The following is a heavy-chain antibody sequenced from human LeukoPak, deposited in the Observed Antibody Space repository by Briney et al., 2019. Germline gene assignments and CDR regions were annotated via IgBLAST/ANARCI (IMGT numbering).Heavy chain of an antibody. CDR3: AGIVGPRHDAFDI. Sequence: SETLSLTCTVSGGSISSSTYYWGWIRQPPGKGLEWIGSIYYSGSTNYNPSLKSRVTISVDTSKNQFSLKLSSVTAADTAVYYCAGIVGPRHDAFDIWGQGTMVTVSS. V-gene: IGHV4-39*07. J-gene: IGHJ3*02. CDR2: IYYSGST. D-gene: IGHD1-26*01. CDR1: GGSISSSTYY.